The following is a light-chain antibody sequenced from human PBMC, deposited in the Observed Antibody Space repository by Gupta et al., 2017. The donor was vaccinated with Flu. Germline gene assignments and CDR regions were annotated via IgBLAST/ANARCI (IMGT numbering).Light chain of an antibody. CDR3: QHDVGSPLT. CDR2: GAS. V-gene: IGKV3-20*01. J-gene: IGKJ4*01. CDR1: QSVTTY. Sequence: PCSLSLSPGERATLSCRASQSVTTYLAWYQQKPGKAPRLLIYGASSMATGIPDRFSGSGSGTDFTLTISSLEPEDFAVYYCQHDVGSPLTFGGGTKVQIK.